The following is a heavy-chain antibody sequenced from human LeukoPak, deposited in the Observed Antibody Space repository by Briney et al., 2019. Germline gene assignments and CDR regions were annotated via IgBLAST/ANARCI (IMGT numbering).Heavy chain of an antibody. V-gene: IGHV4-59*01. Sequence: PSETLSLTCTVPGGSISSYYWSWIRQPPGKGLEWIGYIYYSGSTNYNPSLKSRVTISVDTSKNQFSLKLSSVTAAGTAVYYCARSGLRYFDWSDYWGQGTLVTVSS. J-gene: IGHJ4*02. CDR2: IYYSGST. D-gene: IGHD3-9*01. CDR1: GGSISSYY. CDR3: ARSGLRYFDWSDY.